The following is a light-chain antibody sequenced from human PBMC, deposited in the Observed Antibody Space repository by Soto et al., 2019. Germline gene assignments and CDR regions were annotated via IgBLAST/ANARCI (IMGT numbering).Light chain of an antibody. CDR3: QQSNSFPLT. Sequence: DIQMTQSPSSVSASVGDRVTITCRASQGISSRLAWYEQKPGKAPNLLIYAASSLQSGVPSRFSGSGSETDFTLTIGSLQPEDFATYYCQQSNSFPLTFGGGTKVEIK. CDR2: AAS. CDR1: QGISSR. J-gene: IGKJ4*01. V-gene: IGKV1-12*01.